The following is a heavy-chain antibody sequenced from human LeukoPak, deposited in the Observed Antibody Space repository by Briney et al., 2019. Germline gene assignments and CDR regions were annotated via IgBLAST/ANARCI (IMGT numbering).Heavy chain of an antibody. D-gene: IGHD5-12*01. Sequence: VASVKVSCKASGYTFTSYDINWVRQATGQGLEWMGWMNPNSGNTGYAQKFQGRVTMTRNTSISTAYMELSSLRSEDTAVYYCAVVDIVATTGQFDYWGQRTLVTVSS. CDR2: MNPNSGNT. CDR3: AVVDIVATTGQFDY. V-gene: IGHV1-8*01. CDR1: GYTFTSYD. J-gene: IGHJ4*02.